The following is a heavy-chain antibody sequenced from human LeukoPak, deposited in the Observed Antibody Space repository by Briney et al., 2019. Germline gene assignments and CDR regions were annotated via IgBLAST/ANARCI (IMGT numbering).Heavy chain of an antibody. D-gene: IGHD2-15*01. CDR3: ASSGLGGYCSGGSCYHNIDAFDI. CDR2: INPNSGGT. CDR1: GYTFTSYD. J-gene: IGHJ3*02. Sequence: ASVKVSCKASGYTFTSYDINWVRQAPGQGLEWMGWINPNSGGTNYAQKFQGRVTMTRDTSISTAYMELSRLRSDDTAVYYCASSGLGGYCSGGSCYHNIDAFDIWGQGTMVTVSS. V-gene: IGHV1-2*02.